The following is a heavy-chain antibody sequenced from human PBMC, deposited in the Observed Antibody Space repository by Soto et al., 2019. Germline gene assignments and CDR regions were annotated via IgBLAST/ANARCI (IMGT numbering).Heavy chain of an antibody. CDR2: IKQDGSEK. J-gene: IGHJ5*02. Sequence: EVQLVESGGGLVQPGGSLRLSCAASGFTFSSYWMSWVRQAPGKGLEWVANIKQDGSEKYYVDSVKGRFTISRDNAKNSLYLQMNSLRAEDTAVYYCASGEYNWNYGWFDPWGQGTLVTVSS. V-gene: IGHV3-7*01. CDR3: ASGEYNWNYGWFDP. CDR1: GFTFSSYW. D-gene: IGHD1-7*01.